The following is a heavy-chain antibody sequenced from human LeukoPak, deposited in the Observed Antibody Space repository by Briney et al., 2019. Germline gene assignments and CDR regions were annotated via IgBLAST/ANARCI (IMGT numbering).Heavy chain of an antibody. CDR1: GFTVSSYS. J-gene: IGHJ4*02. CDR2: ISSSSSYI. D-gene: IGHD5-18*01. V-gene: IGHV3-21*01. CDR3: ARGGAAMTLVY. Sequence: GGSLRLSCAASGFTVSSYSMNWVRQAPGKGLEWVSSISSSSSYIYYADSVKGRFTISRDNAKNSLYLQMNSLRAEDTAVYYCARGGAAMTLVYWGQGTLVTVSS.